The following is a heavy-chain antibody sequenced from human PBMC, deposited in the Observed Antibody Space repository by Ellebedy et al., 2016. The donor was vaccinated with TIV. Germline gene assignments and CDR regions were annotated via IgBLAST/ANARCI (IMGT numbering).Heavy chain of an antibody. Sequence: GESLKISCAASGFTFSYYWMSWVRQAPGKGLEWVAVISYDGSNTYYADAVKGRFTISRDTPKNTLYLQMNSLKVEDTAVYYCARDGSDYYDSGVPLLGVFDYWGQGTLVTVSS. CDR1: GFTFSYYW. D-gene: IGHD3-22*01. J-gene: IGHJ4*02. CDR3: ARDGSDYYDSGVPLLGVFDY. V-gene: IGHV3-30*03. CDR2: ISYDGSNT.